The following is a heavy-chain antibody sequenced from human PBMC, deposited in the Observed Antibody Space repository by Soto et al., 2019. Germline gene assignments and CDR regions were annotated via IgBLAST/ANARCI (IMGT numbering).Heavy chain of an antibody. CDR3: ARGAGQLLLALFWFDP. J-gene: IGHJ5*02. Sequence: QVQLVQSGAEVKKPGSSVKISCKASGGTFSSYAISWVRQAPGQGLEWMGGIIPIFGTANYAQKFQGRVTITADESTSTAYMGRSSLRSVDTAVYYCARGAGQLLLALFWFDPWGQGTLVSVSS. D-gene: IGHD1-1*01. CDR2: IIPIFGTA. V-gene: IGHV1-69*01. CDR1: GGTFSSYA.